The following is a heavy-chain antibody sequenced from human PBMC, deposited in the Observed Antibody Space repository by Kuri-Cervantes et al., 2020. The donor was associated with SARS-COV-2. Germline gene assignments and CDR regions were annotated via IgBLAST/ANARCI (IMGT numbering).Heavy chain of an antibody. CDR2: IYHSGST. CDR3: ARVGVYCSSTSCYPNWFDP. CDR1: GGSISSGDYY. Sequence: SETLSLTCTVSGGSISSGDYYWSWIRQPPGKGLEWIGSIYHSGSTYYNPSLKSRVTISVDTSKNQFSLKLSSVTAADTAVYYCARVGVYCSSTSCYPNWFDPWGQGTLVTVSS. J-gene: IGHJ5*02. D-gene: IGHD2-2*01. V-gene: IGHV4-39*07.